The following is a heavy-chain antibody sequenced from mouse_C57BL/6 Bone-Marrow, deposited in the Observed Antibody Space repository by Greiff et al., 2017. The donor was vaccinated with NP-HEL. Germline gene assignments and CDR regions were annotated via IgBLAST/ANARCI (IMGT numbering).Heavy chain of an antibody. V-gene: IGHV5-15*01. Sequence: DVMLVESGGGLVQPGGSLKLSCAASGFTFSDYGMAWVRQAPRKGPEWVAFISNLAYSIYYADTVTGRFTISRDNAKNTLYLEMSSLRSEDTAMYYCARHEGYDYYAMDYWGQGTSVTVSS. CDR3: ARHEGYDYYAMDY. D-gene: IGHD3-1*01. CDR1: GFTFSDYG. CDR2: ISNLAYSI. J-gene: IGHJ4*01.